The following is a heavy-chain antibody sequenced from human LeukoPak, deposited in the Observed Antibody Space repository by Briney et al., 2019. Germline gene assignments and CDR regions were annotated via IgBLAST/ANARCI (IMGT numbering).Heavy chain of an antibody. CDR3: ARDHYYDGRGRFDP. CDR2: VYFDGGT. J-gene: IGHJ5*02. D-gene: IGHD3-16*01. Sequence: SETLSLTCTVSGGSVTSGIYHWGWVRQSPGKGLEWIGSVYFDGGTHYNPSLQSRVTVSIDTSKNQFSLRLSSVTAADTALYYCARDHYYDGRGRFDPWGQGTLVTVSS. V-gene: IGHV4-39*07. CDR1: GGSVTSGIYH.